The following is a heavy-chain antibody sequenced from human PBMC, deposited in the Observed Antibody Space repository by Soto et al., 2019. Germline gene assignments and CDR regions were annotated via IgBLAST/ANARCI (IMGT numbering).Heavy chain of an antibody. Sequence: ASVKVSCKASGFTFSNYGLNWVRQAPGQGLEWMGWVSANNGHTNYAQNLQGRVSMTTDTSTSTDYMELRGLRFDDTAVYYCAVDIESVTAKHFFYYYAMDVWGQGTTVTVSS. V-gene: IGHV1-18*01. D-gene: IGHD2-8*01. J-gene: IGHJ6*02. CDR2: VSANNGHT. CDR3: AVDIESVTAKHFFYYYAMDV. CDR1: GFTFSNYG.